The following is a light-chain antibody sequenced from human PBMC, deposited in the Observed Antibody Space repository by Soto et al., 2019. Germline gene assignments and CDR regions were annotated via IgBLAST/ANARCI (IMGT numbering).Light chain of an antibody. CDR3: QQYGSSPIT. J-gene: IGKJ5*01. CDR2: GAS. Sequence: EIVMTQSPDTLSVSPGERATLSCRASQSVSSNLAWYQQKPGQAPRLLIYGASSRATGIPDRFSGSGSGTDFTLTISRLEPEDFAVYYCQQYGSSPITFGQGTRLEI. V-gene: IGKV3-20*01. CDR1: QSVSSN.